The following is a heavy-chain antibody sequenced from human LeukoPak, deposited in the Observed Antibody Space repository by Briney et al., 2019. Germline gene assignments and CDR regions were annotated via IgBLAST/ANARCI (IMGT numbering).Heavy chain of an antibody. CDR3: ASRAY. J-gene: IGHJ4*02. CDR1: GFTVSSIY. V-gene: IGHV3-66*01. CDR2: IYSGGST. Sequence: GESLTLSCAVSGFTVSSIYMSWVRQAPGKGLEWVSVIYSGGSTYYADSVKGRFTISRDNSKNTLYLQMNSMRAEDTAVYYCASRAYWGQGTLVSVSS.